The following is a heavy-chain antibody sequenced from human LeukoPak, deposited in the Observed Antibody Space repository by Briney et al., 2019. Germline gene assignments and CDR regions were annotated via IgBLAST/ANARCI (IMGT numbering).Heavy chain of an antibody. D-gene: IGHD6-19*01. CDR3: ARGPKPYSSGWYGAFDY. J-gene: IGHJ4*02. Sequence: SETLSLNCAVYGGSFSGYYWSWIRQPPGKGLEWIGEINHSGSTNYNPSLKSRVTISVDTSKTQFSLKLSSVTAADTAVYYCARGPKPYSSGWYGAFDYWGQGTLVTVSS. CDR1: GGSFSGYY. V-gene: IGHV4-34*01. CDR2: INHSGST.